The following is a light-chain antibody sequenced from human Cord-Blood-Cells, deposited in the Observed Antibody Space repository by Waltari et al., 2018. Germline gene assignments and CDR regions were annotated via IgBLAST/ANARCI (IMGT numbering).Light chain of an antibody. Sequence: EIVMTQSPATLSVSPGERATLSCRASPRGSSNLAWYQQKPGQAPRLLIYGASTRATGIPARFSGSGSGTEFTLTISSLQSEDFAVYYCQQYNNWPRAFGPGTKVDIK. CDR1: PRGSSN. J-gene: IGKJ3*01. V-gene: IGKV3-15*01. CDR2: GAS. CDR3: QQYNNWPRA.